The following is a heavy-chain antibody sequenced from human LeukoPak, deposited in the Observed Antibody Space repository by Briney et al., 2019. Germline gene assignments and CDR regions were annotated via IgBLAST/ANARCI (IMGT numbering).Heavy chain of an antibody. CDR1: GYTLTSYY. CDR3: AREIPDKKYFDY. V-gene: IGHV1-46*01. J-gene: IGHJ4*02. Sequence: GASVKVSCKASGYTLTSYYMHWVRQAPGQGLEWMGIINPGGGNTNYAQKFQGRVTMTRDTSTSTVYMEMSSLRSEDTAIYYCAREIPDKKYFDYWGQGTSITISS. CDR2: INPGGGNT.